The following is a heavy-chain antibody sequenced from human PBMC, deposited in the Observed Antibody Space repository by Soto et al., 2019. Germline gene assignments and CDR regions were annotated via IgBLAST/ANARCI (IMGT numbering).Heavy chain of an antibody. CDR3: ARSTYNWNYFAWFDP. Sequence: ASVKVSCKASGYTFTSYGISWVRQAPGQGLEWMGWISADNGNTNYAQKLQGRVTMTTDTSTSTAYMELSSLRSDDTAVYYCARSTYNWNYFAWFDPWGQGTLVTVSS. CDR1: GYTFTSYG. V-gene: IGHV1-18*01. D-gene: IGHD1-7*01. J-gene: IGHJ5*02. CDR2: ISADNGNT.